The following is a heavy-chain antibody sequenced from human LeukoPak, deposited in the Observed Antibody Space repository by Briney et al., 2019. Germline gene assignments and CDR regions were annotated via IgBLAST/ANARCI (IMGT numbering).Heavy chain of an antibody. CDR2: INHSGST. D-gene: IGHD3-22*01. CDR3: ARARGAHYYDSSGYPTIFDY. J-gene: IGHJ4*02. CDR1: GGSFSGYY. V-gene: IGHV4-34*01. Sequence: SETLSLTCAVYGGSFSGYYWSWIRQPPGKGLEWIGEINHSGSTNYNPSLKSRVTISVDTSKNQFSLKLSSATAADTAVYYCARARGAHYYDSSGYPTIFDYWGQGTLVTVSS.